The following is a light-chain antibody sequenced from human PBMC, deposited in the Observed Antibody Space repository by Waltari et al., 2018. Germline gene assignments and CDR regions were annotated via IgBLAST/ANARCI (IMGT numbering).Light chain of an antibody. Sequence: DIVMTQSPDSLAVSLGERATINCKSSQSVLYNSNNRNYLAWYQQKPGQPPRLLIYWASTRESGGPYRFGGSGSGTEFTLTISSLQAEDVAVYYCQQYYGTPPYTFGQGTKLEIK. V-gene: IGKV4-1*01. J-gene: IGKJ2*01. CDR1: QSVLYNSNNRNY. CDR2: WAS. CDR3: QQYYGTPPYT.